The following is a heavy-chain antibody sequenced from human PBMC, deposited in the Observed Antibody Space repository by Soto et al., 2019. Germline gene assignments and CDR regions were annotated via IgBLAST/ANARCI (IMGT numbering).Heavy chain of an antibody. J-gene: IGHJ4*02. V-gene: IGHV3-33*06. D-gene: IGHD6-19*01. CDR1: GFTFSSYG. Sequence: LRLSCAASGFTFSSYGMHWVRQAPGKGLEWVAVIWYDGSNKYYADSVKGRFTISRDNSKDTLYLQMNSLRAEDTAVYYCAKNGGSHSSGWHDYFDYWGQGTLVTVPQ. CDR2: IWYDGSNK. CDR3: AKNGGSHSSGWHDYFDY.